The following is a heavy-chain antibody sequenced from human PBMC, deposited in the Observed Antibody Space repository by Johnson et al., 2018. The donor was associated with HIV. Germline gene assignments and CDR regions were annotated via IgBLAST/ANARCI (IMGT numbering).Heavy chain of an antibody. CDR3: ARDRGAARDAFDI. CDR1: GFTFSSYG. V-gene: IGHV3-30*03. D-gene: IGHD6-6*01. J-gene: IGHJ3*02. Sequence: QVQLVESGGGVVQPGGSLRLSCAASGFTFSSYGMHWVRQAPGKGLKWVATISYDGINKYYEDSLKGRFAISRDNSRNTLDLRMDSLRVEDTAVYYCARDRGAARDAFDIWGQGTMVTVSS. CDR2: ISYDGINK.